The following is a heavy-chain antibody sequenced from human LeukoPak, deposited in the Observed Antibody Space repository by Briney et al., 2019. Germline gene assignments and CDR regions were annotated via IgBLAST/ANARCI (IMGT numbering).Heavy chain of an antibody. J-gene: IGHJ4*02. CDR2: IYYSGST. V-gene: IGHV4-38-2*02. Sequence: SETLSLTCTVSGYSISSGYYWGWIRQPPGKGLEWIGSIYYSGSTYYNPSLKSRVTISVDTSKNQFSLKLSSVTAADTAVYYCARRQDTIDYWGQGTLVTVSS. CDR1: GYSISSGYY. CDR3: ARRQDTIDY. D-gene: IGHD5-18*01.